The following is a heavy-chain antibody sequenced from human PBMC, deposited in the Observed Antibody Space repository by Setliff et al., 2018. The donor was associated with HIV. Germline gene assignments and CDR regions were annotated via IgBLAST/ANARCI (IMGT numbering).Heavy chain of an antibody. CDR1: GHNSDFC. V-gene: IGHV1-69-2*01. Sequence: ASVKVSCKASGHNSDFCIHWVQQAPGGRLAWMGRIFLRNGETRYSENFQGRLTITADTSIDTAYMDLSSLRSEDTAVYYCTTTYVRDDYNFDFWGQGSLVTV. CDR3: TTTYVRDDYNFDF. J-gene: IGHJ4*02. D-gene: IGHD4-4*01. CDR2: IFLRNGET.